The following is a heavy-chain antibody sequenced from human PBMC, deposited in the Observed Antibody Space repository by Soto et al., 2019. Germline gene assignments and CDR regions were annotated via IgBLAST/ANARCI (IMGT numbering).Heavy chain of an antibody. CDR3: AKRSGYSCGHLGH. V-gene: IGHV3-23*01. Sequence: EVQLLESGGGLVQPGGSLRLSCAASGFTFSSYAMSWVRQAPGKGLEWVSAISGSGGSTHYADSVKGRFPISRDNSKHALHQQMNSQRGEDTGVYYCAKRSGYSCGHLGHWGPGTLVPVSS. CDR2: ISGSGGST. CDR1: GFTFSSYA. J-gene: IGHJ4*02. D-gene: IGHD5-18*01.